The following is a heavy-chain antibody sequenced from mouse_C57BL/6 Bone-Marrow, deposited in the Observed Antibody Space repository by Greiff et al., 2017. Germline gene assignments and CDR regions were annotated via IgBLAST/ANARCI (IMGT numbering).Heavy chain of an antibody. CDR1: GFTFSSYA. Sequence: EVKLVESGAGLVKPGGSLKLSCAASGFTFSSYAMSWVRQTPEKRLEWVAYISSGGDYIYYADTVKGRFTISRDNARNTLYLQMSSLKSEDTAMYYCTRGPITTVVDWYFDVWGTGTTVTVSS. CDR2: ISSGGDYI. J-gene: IGHJ1*03. D-gene: IGHD1-1*01. CDR3: TRGPITTVVDWYFDV. V-gene: IGHV5-9-1*02.